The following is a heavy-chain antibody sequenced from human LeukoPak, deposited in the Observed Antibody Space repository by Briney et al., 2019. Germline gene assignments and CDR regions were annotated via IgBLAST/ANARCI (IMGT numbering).Heavy chain of an antibody. CDR1: GGSISSSSYY. V-gene: IGHV4-39*01. J-gene: IGHJ3*02. CDR3: ARAYYDSPIDI. CDR2: IYYSGST. D-gene: IGHD3-22*01. Sequence: SETLSLTCTVSGGSISSSSYYWGWIRQPPGKGLEWIGSIYYSGSTYYNPSLKSRVTISVDTSKNQFSLKLSSVTAADTAVYYCARAYYDSPIDIWGQGTMVAVSS.